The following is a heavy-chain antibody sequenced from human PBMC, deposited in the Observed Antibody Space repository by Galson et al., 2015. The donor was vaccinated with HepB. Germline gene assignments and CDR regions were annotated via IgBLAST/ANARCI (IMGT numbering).Heavy chain of an antibody. CDR1: GFTFRNYA. CDR3: ARGRSGYYYYYYGMDV. J-gene: IGHJ6*02. V-gene: IGHV4-34*01. CDR2: INHSGST. Sequence: LRLSCAASGFTFRNYAMSWIRQPPGKGLEWIGEINHSGSTNYNPSLKSRVTISLDTSKNQFSLKLSSVTAADTAVYYCARGRSGYYYYYYGMDVWGQGTTVTVSS. D-gene: IGHD3-22*01.